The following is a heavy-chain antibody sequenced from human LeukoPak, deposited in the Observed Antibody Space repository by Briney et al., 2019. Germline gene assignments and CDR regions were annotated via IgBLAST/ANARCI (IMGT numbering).Heavy chain of an antibody. Sequence: EASVTVSCKASGGTFSSYAISWVRQAPGQGLEWMGGIIPIFGTANYAQKFQGRVTITRDTSASTAYMELSSLRSEDTAVYYCARDGADYSGYAVDYGGNSVEQPFDYWGQGTLVTVSS. D-gene: IGHD4-23*01. CDR1: GGTFSSYA. J-gene: IGHJ4*02. CDR3: ARDGADYSGYAVDYGGNSVEQPFDY. CDR2: IIPIFGTA. V-gene: IGHV1-69*05.